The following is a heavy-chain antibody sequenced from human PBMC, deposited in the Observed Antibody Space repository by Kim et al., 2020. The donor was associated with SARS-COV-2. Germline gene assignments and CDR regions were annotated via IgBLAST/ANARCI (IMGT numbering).Heavy chain of an antibody. V-gene: IGHV3-21*01. J-gene: IGHJ4*02. Sequence: GGSLRLSCEVSGFSFSDYSMNWVRQAPGAGLEWVSFSSSNSNHIYYSDSVKGRFTISRDNDKKSLHLQMNRLRAEVTAVYYCVRLFSYFGRPGRASRYFDFWGQGILVSVSS. CDR2: SSSNSNHI. CDR3: VRLFSYFGRPGRASRYFDF. D-gene: IGHD3-10*01. CDR1: GFSFSDYS.